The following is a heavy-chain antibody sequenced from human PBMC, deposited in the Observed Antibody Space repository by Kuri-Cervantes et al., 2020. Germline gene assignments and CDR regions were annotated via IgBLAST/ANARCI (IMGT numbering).Heavy chain of an antibody. D-gene: IGHD4-23*01. V-gene: IGHV2-5*02. CDR1: GFSFSNARMG. CDR3: AHSDYGGTTSGGMDV. J-gene: IGHJ6*02. CDR2: IYWDDDK. Sequence: SGPTLVKPTETLTLTCTVSGFSFSNARMGVSWIRQPPGKALEWLALIYWDDDKRYSPSLKSRLTITKDTSKNQVVLTMTNMDPVDTATYYCAHSDYGGTTSGGMDVWGQGTTVTVSS.